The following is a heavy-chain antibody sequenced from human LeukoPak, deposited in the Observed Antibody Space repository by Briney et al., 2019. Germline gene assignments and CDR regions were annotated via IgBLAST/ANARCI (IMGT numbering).Heavy chain of an antibody. CDR3: AREAGSSWSRGLDI. Sequence: SETLSLTCTVSGGSISSYYWSWIRQPAGKGLEWIGRIYMSGSTNYNSSLKSRVNMSVDTSKNQFSLNLSSVTAADTAVHYCAREAGSSWSRGLDIWGQGTVVTVSS. CDR2: IYMSGST. CDR1: GGSISSYY. J-gene: IGHJ3*02. D-gene: IGHD6-13*01. V-gene: IGHV4-4*07.